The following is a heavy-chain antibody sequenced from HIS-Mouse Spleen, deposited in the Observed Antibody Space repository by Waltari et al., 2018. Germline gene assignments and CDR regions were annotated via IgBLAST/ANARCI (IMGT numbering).Heavy chain of an antibody. CDR2: IYYSGST. J-gene: IGHJ2*01. D-gene: IGHD6-13*01. CDR3: AREIPYSSSWYDWYFDL. Sequence: QLQLQESGPGLVKPSETLSLTCTVSGGSISSSSYYWGWIRQPPGKGLEWIGGIYYSGSTYSNPSPKSRVTISVDTSKNQFSLKLSFVTAADTAVYYCAREIPYSSSWYDWYFDLWGRGTLVTVSS. V-gene: IGHV4-39*07. CDR1: GGSISSSSYY.